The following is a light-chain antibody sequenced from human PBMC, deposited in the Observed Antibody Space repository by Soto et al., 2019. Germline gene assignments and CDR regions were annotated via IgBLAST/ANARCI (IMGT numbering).Light chain of an antibody. V-gene: IGKV3-15*01. CDR3: QQYNNWPPYT. Sequence: EIVMTQSPATLSVSPGERVTLSCRATHSVGGNLAWHQQTPGQAPRLLIYDASTRATGIPARFSGSGSGTEFTLTISSLQSEDFAVYFCQQYNNWPPYTFGQGTKLEIK. J-gene: IGKJ2*01. CDR1: HSVGGN. CDR2: DAS.